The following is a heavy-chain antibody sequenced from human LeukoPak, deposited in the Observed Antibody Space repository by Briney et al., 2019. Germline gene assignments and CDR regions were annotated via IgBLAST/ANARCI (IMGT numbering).Heavy chain of an antibody. CDR2: FDPEDGET. Sequence: ASVKVSCKVSGYTLTELSMHWVRQAPGEGLEWMGGFDPEDGETIYAQKFQGRVTITADESTSTAYMELSSLRSEDTAVYYCAREQKDYYDSSGYLNWFDPWGQGTLVTVSS. CDR3: AREQKDYYDSSGYLNWFDP. D-gene: IGHD3-22*01. J-gene: IGHJ5*02. CDR1: GYTLTELS. V-gene: IGHV1-24*01.